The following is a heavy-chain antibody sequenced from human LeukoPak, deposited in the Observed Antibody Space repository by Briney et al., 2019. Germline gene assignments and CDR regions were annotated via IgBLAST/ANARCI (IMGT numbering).Heavy chain of an antibody. V-gene: IGHV1-69*13. CDR1: GGTFSSYA. Sequence: ASVKVSCKASGGTFSSYAISWVRQAPGQGLEWMGGIIPIFGTANYAQKFQGRVTITADESTSTAYMELSSLRSEDTAVYYCAVGDFSRHAAFDTWGQGTMVTVSS. CDR3: AVGDFSRHAAFDT. D-gene: IGHD3-3*01. CDR2: IIPIFGTA. J-gene: IGHJ3*02.